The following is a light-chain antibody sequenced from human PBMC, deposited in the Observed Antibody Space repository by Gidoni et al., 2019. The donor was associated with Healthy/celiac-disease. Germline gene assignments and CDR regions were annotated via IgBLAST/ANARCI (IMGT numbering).Light chain of an antibody. J-gene: IGLJ2*01. V-gene: IGLV3-25*03. Sequence: SYALTQPPSVSVSPGQTARITCSGDALPKQYAYWYQQKPGQAPVLVIYKDSERPSGIPERFSGASSGTTVTLTISGVQAEDEADYYCQSADSSGTSYVVFGGGTKLTVL. CDR1: ALPKQY. CDR3: QSADSSGTSYVV. CDR2: KDS.